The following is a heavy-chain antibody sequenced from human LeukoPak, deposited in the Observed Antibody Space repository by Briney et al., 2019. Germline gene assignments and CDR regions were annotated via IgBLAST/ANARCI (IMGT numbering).Heavy chain of an antibody. CDR1: GFTFSSYA. J-gene: IGHJ4*02. V-gene: IGHV3-23*01. Sequence: GGSLRLSCAASGFTFSSYAMSWVRQAPGKGLEWVSAISGSGGSTYYADSVKGRFTISRDNSKNTLYLQMNSLRAEDTAVYYCAKEHYYGSGSYPYFDYWGRGTLVTVSS. D-gene: IGHD3-10*01. CDR2: ISGSGGST. CDR3: AKEHYYGSGSYPYFDY.